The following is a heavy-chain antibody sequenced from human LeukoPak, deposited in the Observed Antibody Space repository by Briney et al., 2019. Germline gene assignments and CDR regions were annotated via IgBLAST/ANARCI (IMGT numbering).Heavy chain of an antibody. D-gene: IGHD3-22*01. CDR2: IWYDGSNK. CDR1: GFTFSSYG. V-gene: IGHV3-33*06. CDR3: AKESSSGYYYDAFDI. J-gene: IGHJ3*02. Sequence: GGSLRLSCAASGFTFSSYGMHWVRQAPGKGLEWVAVIWYDGSNKYYAESVKGRVTISRDNSKNTLYLQMNSLRAEDTAVYYCAKESSSGYYYDAFDIWGQGTMVTVSS.